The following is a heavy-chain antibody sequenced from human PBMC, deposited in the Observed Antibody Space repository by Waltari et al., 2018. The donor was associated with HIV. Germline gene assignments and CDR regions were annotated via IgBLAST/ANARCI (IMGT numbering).Heavy chain of an antibody. Sequence: QVQLVQSGAEVKKPGASVKVSCKASGYTFTSYGISWVRQAPGQGLEWMGWISAYNGNTNYGQKLQGIVTMTTDTSTSTAYMELRSLRSDDTAVYYCARVVGYYESSGSDFDYWGQGTLVTVSS. D-gene: IGHD3-22*01. CDR3: ARVVGYYESSGSDFDY. CDR2: ISAYNGNT. J-gene: IGHJ4*02. V-gene: IGHV1-18*01. CDR1: GYTFTSYG.